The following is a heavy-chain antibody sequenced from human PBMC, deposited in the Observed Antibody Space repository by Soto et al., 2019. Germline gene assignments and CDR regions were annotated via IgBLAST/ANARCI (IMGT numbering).Heavy chain of an antibody. CDR1: GFTFSSYT. J-gene: IGHJ4*02. Sequence: GGSLRLSCAASGFTFSSYTMNWVRQAPGKGLEWVSSISSGSSYIYYADSMKGRFTISRDNAKNSLYLQMNSLRAEDTAVYYCARGVLSDSGNCYWGRGPLFTVSP. CDR2: ISSGSSYI. V-gene: IGHV3-21*01. CDR3: ARGVLSDSGNCY. D-gene: IGHD2-15*01.